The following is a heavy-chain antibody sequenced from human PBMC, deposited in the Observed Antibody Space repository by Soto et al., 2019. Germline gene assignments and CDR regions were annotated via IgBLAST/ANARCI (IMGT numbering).Heavy chain of an antibody. J-gene: IGHJ4*02. V-gene: IGHV4-4*02. CDR3: ASSKRPTVLVDY. D-gene: IGHD2-8*02. CDR1: GDSINSSNW. Sequence: QAQLQESGPGLVKPSGTLSLTCAVSGDSINSSNWWSWVRQPPGKGLEWIGEIYHSGTINYNPSLKSRISISLDKSKNQFSLKLNSVTAADTAVYFCASSKRPTVLVDYWGQGALVTVSS. CDR2: IYHSGTI.